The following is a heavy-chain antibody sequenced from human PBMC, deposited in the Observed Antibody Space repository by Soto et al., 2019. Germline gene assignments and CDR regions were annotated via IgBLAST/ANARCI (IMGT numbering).Heavy chain of an antibody. J-gene: IGHJ4*02. CDR2: AYYTSQWRY. CDR3: ARDPPDFNSGFDY. D-gene: IGHD6-19*01. V-gene: IGHV6-1*01. Sequence: SHALSLTCAISGHNVSNKGGTWNWIRQSPSRGLEWLGRAYYTSQWRYDYATSVRSRISINPDTSKNQFSLQLKSVTPEDTAVYYCARDPPDFNSGFDYWRKGLLVTV. CDR1: GHNVSNKGGT.